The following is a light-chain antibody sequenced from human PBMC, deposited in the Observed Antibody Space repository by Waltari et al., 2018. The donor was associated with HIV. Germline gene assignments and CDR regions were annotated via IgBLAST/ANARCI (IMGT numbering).Light chain of an antibody. Sequence: QSALTQPPSASGSPGQSVTISCTGTSSDVGSYKYVSWYQQHPGKAPKLMIYEVTKRPSVVPDRFSGSKSGNTASLTVSGLQAEDEADYYCSSYAGSNNLVFGGGTKLTVL. J-gene: IGLJ2*01. CDR1: SSDVGSYKY. CDR3: SSYAGSNNLV. CDR2: EVT. V-gene: IGLV2-8*01.